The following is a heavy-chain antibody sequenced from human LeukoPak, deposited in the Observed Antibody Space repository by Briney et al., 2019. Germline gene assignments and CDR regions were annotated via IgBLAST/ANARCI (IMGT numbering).Heavy chain of an antibody. CDR1: GGSFSGYY. V-gene: IGHV4-34*01. CDR2: INHSGST. Sequence: SETLSLTCAVYGGSFSGYYWSWIRQPPGKGLEWIGEINHSGSTNYNPSLKSRVTISVDTSKNQFSLKLSSVTAADTAVYYCARERKWYSSSWYPPYFDYWGQGTLVTVSS. D-gene: IGHD6-13*01. J-gene: IGHJ4*02. CDR3: ARERKWYSSSWYPPYFDY.